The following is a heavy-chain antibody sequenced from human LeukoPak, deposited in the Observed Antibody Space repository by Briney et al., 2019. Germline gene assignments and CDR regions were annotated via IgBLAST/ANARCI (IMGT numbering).Heavy chain of an antibody. J-gene: IGHJ5*02. V-gene: IGHV4-39*01. CDR2: IYYSGST. CDR3: ASLPILARRFDP. Sequence: PSETLSLXCTVSGGSISSSSYYWGWIRQPPGKGLEWIGSIYYSGSTYYNPSLKSRVTISVDTSKNQFSLKLSSVTAADTAVYYCASLPILARRFDPWGQGTLVTVSS. CDR1: GGSISSSSYY. D-gene: IGHD2-21*01.